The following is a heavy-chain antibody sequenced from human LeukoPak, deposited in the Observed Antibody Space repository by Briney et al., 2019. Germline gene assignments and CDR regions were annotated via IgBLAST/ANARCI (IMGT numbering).Heavy chain of an antibody. CDR1: GGSISSYY. J-gene: IGHJ4*02. Sequence: SETLSLTCTVSGGSISSYYWSWLREPAGKGLEWIGRIYTSGSTNYNPSLKSRVTMSVDTSKNQFSLKLSSVTAADTAVYYCARERWLDGYYFDYWGQGTLVTVSS. CDR2: IYTSGST. CDR3: ARERWLDGYYFDY. D-gene: IGHD6-19*01. V-gene: IGHV4-4*07.